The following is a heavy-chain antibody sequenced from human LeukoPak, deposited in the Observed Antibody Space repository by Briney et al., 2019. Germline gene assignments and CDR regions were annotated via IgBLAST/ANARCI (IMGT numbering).Heavy chain of an antibody. CDR2: IYYSGST. Sequence: PSETLSLTCTVSGGSISSGGYYWSWIRQHPGKGLEWIGYIYYSGSTYYNPSLKSRVTISVDTSKNQFSLKLSSVTAADTAVYYCAISLWSGYYIGLFDYWGQGTLVTVSS. V-gene: IGHV4-31*03. CDR3: AISLWSGYYIGLFDY. CDR1: GGSISSGGYY. J-gene: IGHJ4*02. D-gene: IGHD3-3*01.